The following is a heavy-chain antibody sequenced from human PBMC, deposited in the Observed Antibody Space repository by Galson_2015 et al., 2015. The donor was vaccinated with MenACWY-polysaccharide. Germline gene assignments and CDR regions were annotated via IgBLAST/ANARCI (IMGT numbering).Heavy chain of an antibody. CDR1: GFTFSSYW. CDR2: TYGDGGAT. CDR3: ARAGAKYCRGGNCFFNWFDP. Sequence: SLRLSCAASGFTFSSYWMHWVRQAPGKGLVWVSRTYGDGGATDYADSVKGGFTISRDHAKNTLYLQMNSLRAEDTAVYYCARAGAKYCRGGNCFFNWFDPWGQGTLVTVSS. J-gene: IGHJ5*02. V-gene: IGHV3-74*01. D-gene: IGHD2-15*01.